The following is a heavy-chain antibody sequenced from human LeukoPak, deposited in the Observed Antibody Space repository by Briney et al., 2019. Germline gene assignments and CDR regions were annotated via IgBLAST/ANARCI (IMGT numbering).Heavy chain of an antibody. CDR3: VRIPNNAGFPNWFDP. CDR2: ITSSSGNI. D-gene: IGHD3-9*01. CDR1: GFSFTYST. J-gene: IGHJ5*02. Sequence: GGSLRLSCAASGFSFTYSTMNWVRLAPGRGLEWVSSITSSSGNIYYSDSVRGRFTVSRDNAKNSLYLQMNSLIAEDSAVYYCVRIPNNAGFPNWFDPWGQGTLVSVSS. V-gene: IGHV3-21*01.